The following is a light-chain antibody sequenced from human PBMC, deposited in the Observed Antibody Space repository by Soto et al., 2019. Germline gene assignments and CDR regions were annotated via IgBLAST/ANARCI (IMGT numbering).Light chain of an antibody. CDR3: QQYYGSPPRT. CDR1: QSVLYSSNNKNY. J-gene: IGKJ1*01. V-gene: IGKV4-1*01. CDR2: WAS. Sequence: DTVMTQSPDSLAVSLGERATINCKSSQSVLYSSNNKNYLAWYQQKPGQPPKLLISWASTRESGVPDRFSGSGSGTDFTLTISSLQAEDVAVYYCQQYYGSPPRTFGQGTKVEIK.